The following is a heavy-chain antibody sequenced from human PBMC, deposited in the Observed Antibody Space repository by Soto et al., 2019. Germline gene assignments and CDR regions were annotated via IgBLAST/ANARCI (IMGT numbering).Heavy chain of an antibody. CDR1: GFSFSSYW. J-gene: IGHJ4*02. D-gene: IGHD1-26*01. CDR2: VSPDGGGT. V-gene: IGHV3-74*01. CDR3: ARGRWELLPSD. Sequence: EVQLVESGGGLVQPGGSLRLSCEASGFSFSSYWMLWVRQDPGKGLLWVARVSPDGGGTSYADSVKGRFTIFRDNDKNTVYLQMNRLRVEDTAVYFCARGRWELLPSDGGQGTLVTVAA.